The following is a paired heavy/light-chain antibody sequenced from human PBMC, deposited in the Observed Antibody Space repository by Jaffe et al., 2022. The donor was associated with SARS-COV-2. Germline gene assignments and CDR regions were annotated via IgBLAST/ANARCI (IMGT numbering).Heavy chain of an antibody. CDR3: ARRCGYYDRSGDWCFDL. CDR2: IYWDDDN. D-gene: IGHD3-22*01. J-gene: IGHJ2*01. Sequence: QITLKESGPTLVKPTQTLTLTCTFSGFSLSTSGMGVGWIRQPPGKALEWLALIYWDDDNRYSPSLKSRLTITKDTSKNQVVLTMTNMDPVDTATYYCARRCGYYDRSGDWCFDLWGRGTLVTVSS. V-gene: IGHV2-5*02. CDR1: GFSLSTSGMG.
Light chain of an antibody. CDR2: GAS. Sequence: EIVLTQSPGTLSLSPGERATLSCRASQSVSSSYFAWYQQKPGQAPRLLIYGASSRATGIPERFSGRGSGTDFTLTISRLEPEDFAVYYCQQYGSSPPITFGQGTRLEIK. CDR1: QSVSSSY. J-gene: IGKJ5*01. V-gene: IGKV3-20*01. CDR3: QQYGSSPPIT.